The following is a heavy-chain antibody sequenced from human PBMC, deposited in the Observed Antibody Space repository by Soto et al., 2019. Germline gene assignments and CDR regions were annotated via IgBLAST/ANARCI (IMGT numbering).Heavy chain of an antibody. V-gene: IGHV4-59*08. Sequence: SETLSLTCTVSGGSISSYYWSWTRQPPGKGLEWIGYIYYSGSTNYNPSLKSRVTISVDTSKNQFSLKLSSVTAADTAVYYCERPLGGGAFDIWGQGTMVTVSS. CDR2: IYYSGST. CDR1: GGSISSYY. J-gene: IGHJ3*02. CDR3: ERPLGGGAFDI.